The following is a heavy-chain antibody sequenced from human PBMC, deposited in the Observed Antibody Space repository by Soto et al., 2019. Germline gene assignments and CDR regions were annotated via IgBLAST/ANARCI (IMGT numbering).Heavy chain of an antibody. J-gene: IGHJ4*02. CDR3: VSSSSGWDSEY. Sequence: QVQQVESGGGVVQPGSSLRLSCAASGFTFSIYGMHWVRQAPGKGLEWVAMIWYDGSRKYYADSVQARFTISRDNSKNTLYLHMNSLRAYDTAVSYWVSSSSGWDSEYWGQGTQVTVSS. V-gene: IGHV3-33*01. D-gene: IGHD6-19*01. CDR1: GFTFSIYG. CDR2: IWYDGSRK.